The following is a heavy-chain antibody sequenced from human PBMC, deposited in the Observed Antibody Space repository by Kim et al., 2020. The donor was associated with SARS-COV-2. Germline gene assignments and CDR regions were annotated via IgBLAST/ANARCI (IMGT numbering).Heavy chain of an antibody. CDR2: INPSGGST. J-gene: IGHJ6*02. CDR1: GYTFTSYY. Sequence: ASVKVSCKASGYTFTSYYMHWVRQAPGQGLEWMGIINPSGGSTSYAQKFQGRVTMTRDTSTSTVYMELSSLRSEDTAVYYCARDPGYSSGWYFSSYYYGMDVWGQGTTVTVSS. CDR3: ARDPGYSSGWYFSSYYYGMDV. D-gene: IGHD6-19*01. V-gene: IGHV1-46*01.